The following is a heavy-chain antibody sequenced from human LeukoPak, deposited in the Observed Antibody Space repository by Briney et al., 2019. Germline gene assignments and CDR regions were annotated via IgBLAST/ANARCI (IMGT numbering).Heavy chain of an antibody. CDR2: IYYSGST. CDR1: GGSISSSSYY. CDR3: ARHSLTVTIDY. D-gene: IGHD4-17*01. J-gene: IGHJ4*02. Sequence: SETLSLTCTVSGGSISSSSYYWGWIRQPPGKGLEWIGSIYYSGSTYYNPSLKSRVTISVDTSKNQFSLKLSSVTAADTAGYYCARHSLTVTIDYWGQGTLVTVSS. V-gene: IGHV4-39*01.